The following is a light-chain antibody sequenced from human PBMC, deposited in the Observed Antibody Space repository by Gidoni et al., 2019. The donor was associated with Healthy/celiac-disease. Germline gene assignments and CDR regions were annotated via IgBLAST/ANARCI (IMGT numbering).Light chain of an antibody. CDR1: QSLLHSNGYYY. CDR3: MQALQTPLT. J-gene: IGKJ4*01. Sequence: DIVMIQSPLSLPVTPGDPASISCRSSQSLLHSNGYYYLDWYLQKPGQSPQLLIYLGSNRASGVPDRFSGSGSGTDFTLKISRVEAEDVGVYYCMQALQTPLTFGGGTKVEIK. CDR2: LGS. V-gene: IGKV2-28*01.